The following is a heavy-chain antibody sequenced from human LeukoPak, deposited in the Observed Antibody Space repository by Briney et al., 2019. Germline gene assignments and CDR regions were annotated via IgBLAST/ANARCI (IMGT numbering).Heavy chain of an antibody. D-gene: IGHD1-1*01. CDR2: IYYSGST. Sequence: PSETLSLTCTVSGGSISSGGYYWSWIRQHPGKGLEWIGYIYYSGSTYYNPSLKSRVTISVDTSKNQFSLKLSSVTAADTAVYYCARGTTASRRYDGRYYFDYWGQGTLVTVSS. V-gene: IGHV4-31*03. CDR1: GGSISSGGYY. CDR3: ARGTTASRRYDGRYYFDY. J-gene: IGHJ4*02.